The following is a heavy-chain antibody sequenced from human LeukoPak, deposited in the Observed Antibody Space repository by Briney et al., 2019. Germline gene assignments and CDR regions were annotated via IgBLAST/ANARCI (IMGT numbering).Heavy chain of an antibody. CDR2: IYTSGTT. CDR1: GGSVSSRSYY. V-gene: IGHV4-61*02. D-gene: IGHD3-9*01. Sequence: SETLSLTCSVSGGSVSSRSYYWSWIRQPAGKGLEWIGRIYTSGTTDYNPSLKSRVTISVDTSKNQFSLSLSSVTAADTAVYYCARGVTYYDILTGYYPFGDYYFDYWGQGTLVTVSS. CDR3: ARGVTYYDILTGYYPFGDYYFDY. J-gene: IGHJ4*02.